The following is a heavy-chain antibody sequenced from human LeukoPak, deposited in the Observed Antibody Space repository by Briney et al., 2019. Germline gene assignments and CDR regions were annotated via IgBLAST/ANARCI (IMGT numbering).Heavy chain of an antibody. J-gene: IGHJ4*02. D-gene: IGHD3-9*01. CDR2: INPNSGGT. V-gene: IGHV1-2*02. CDR3: ARARSSTNHDILTGYYLFDY. Sequence: GASVKVSCKASGYTFTGYYMHWVRQAPGQGLEWMGWINPNSGGTNYAQKFQGRVTMTRDTSISTAYMELSRLRSDDTAVYYCARARSSTNHDILTGYYLFDYWGQGTLVTVSS. CDR1: GYTFTGYY.